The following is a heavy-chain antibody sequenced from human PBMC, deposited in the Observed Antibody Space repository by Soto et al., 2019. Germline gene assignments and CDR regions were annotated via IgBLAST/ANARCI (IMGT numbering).Heavy chain of an antibody. Sequence: SVKVSCKASGFTFTSSAMQWVRQARGQRLEWIGWIVVGSGNTNYAQKFQERVTITRDMSTSTAYMELSSLRSEDTAVYYCAAGIAAAELYYYYYYGMDVWGQGTTVTVSS. D-gene: IGHD6-13*01. CDR3: AAGIAAAELYYYYYYGMDV. CDR2: IVVGSGNT. J-gene: IGHJ6*02. V-gene: IGHV1-58*02. CDR1: GFTFTSSA.